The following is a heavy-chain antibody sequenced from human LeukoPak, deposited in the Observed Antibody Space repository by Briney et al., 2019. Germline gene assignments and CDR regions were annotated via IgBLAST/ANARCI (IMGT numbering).Heavy chain of an antibody. V-gene: IGHV3-30-3*01. CDR2: ISYDGSNK. CDR1: GFTFSSYA. CDR3: ARDTVTDYYFDY. D-gene: IGHD4-17*01. J-gene: IGHJ4*02. Sequence: GGSLRLSCAASGFTFSSYAMPWVRQAPGKGLEWVAVISYDGSNKYYADSVKGRFTISGDNSKNTLYLQMNSLRAEDTAVYYCARDTVTDYYFDYWGQGTLVTVSS.